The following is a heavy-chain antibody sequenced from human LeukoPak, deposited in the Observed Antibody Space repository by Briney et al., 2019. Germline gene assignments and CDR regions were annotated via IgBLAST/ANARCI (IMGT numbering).Heavy chain of an antibody. J-gene: IGHJ4*02. CDR1: GGSISRSNYY. CDR2: MYYSGNT. V-gene: IGHV4-39*01. D-gene: IGHD3-16*02. CDR3: ARTLGWASSRYPFDG. Sequence: SETLSLTCTVSGGSISRSNYYWGWIRQPPGKGLEWIGSMYYSGNTDYNPSLKSRVTVSVDTSKNQFSLKVNSVTAADTAVYYCARTLGWASSRYPFDGWGQGTLVTVSS.